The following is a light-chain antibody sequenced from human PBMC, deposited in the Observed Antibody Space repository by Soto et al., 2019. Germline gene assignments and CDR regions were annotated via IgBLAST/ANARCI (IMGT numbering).Light chain of an antibody. CDR2: GVS. V-gene: IGKV3-20*01. J-gene: IGKJ1*01. CDR1: QSVSSSY. CDR3: QQYGSPPWT. Sequence: EIVLTQSPGTLSLSPGERATLSCRASQSVSSSYLACYQQKPGQARRLLIYGVSSRATGIPDMFSGSGSGTDFTLTISRLEPEDDAVYYCQQYGSPPWTFGQGTKVEIK.